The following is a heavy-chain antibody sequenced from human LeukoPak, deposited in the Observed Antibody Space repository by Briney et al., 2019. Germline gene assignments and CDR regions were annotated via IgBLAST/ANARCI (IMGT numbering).Heavy chain of an antibody. CDR2: VNPNSGDT. J-gene: IGHJ4*02. CDR1: GYTFTSYD. Sequence: ASVKVSCKASGYTFTSYDINWVRQATGQGLEWVGWVNPNSGDTGYAQKFQGRVSMTRSTSISTAYMELSSLRSEDTAVYYCARGLVTAPGDFDYWGREPWSPSPQ. D-gene: IGHD1-14*01. CDR3: ARGLVTAPGDFDY. V-gene: IGHV1-8*01.